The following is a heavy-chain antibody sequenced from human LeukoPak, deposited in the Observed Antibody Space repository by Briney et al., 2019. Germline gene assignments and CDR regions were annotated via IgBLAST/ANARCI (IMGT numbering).Heavy chain of an antibody. CDR2: IIPIFGTA. J-gene: IGHJ5*02. V-gene: IGHV1-69*06. CDR3: AREPRYYYDSSGYLVDP. D-gene: IGHD3-22*01. CDR1: GYRFITFG. Sequence: SVKVSCKTSGYRFITFGINWVRQAPGQGLEWMGGIIPIFGTANYAQKFQGRVTITADKSTSTAYMELSSLRSEDTAVYYCAREPRYYYDSSGYLVDPWGQGTLVTVSS.